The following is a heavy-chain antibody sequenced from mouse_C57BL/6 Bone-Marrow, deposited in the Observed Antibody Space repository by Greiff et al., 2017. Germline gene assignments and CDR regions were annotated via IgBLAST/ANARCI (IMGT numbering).Heavy chain of an antibody. CDR3: AREEIYYGNYPYAMDY. V-gene: IGHV1-84*01. CDR1: GYTFTDYY. D-gene: IGHD2-1*01. J-gene: IGHJ4*01. CDR2: IYPGSGTT. Sequence: VQLQESGPELVKPGASVKISCKASGYTFTDYYINWVKQRPGQGLEWIGWIYPGSGTTKYNEKFKGKATLTVDTSSSTAYMQLSSLTSEDSAVYFCAREEIYYGNYPYAMDYWGQGTSVTVSS.